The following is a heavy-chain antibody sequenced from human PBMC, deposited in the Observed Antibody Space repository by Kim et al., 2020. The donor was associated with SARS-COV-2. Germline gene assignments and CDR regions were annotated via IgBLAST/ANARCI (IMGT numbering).Heavy chain of an antibody. CDR1: GFTFSSAA. Sequence: GGSLRLSCAASGFTFSSAAMSWVRQAPGKGLEWLSAIGGAGSSTYSADSVKGRFTISRDNSKNTLYLQMNSLRADDTAVYYCATGGWNNGFDPWGQGTLV. CDR3: ATGGWNNGFDP. D-gene: IGHD2-15*01. CDR2: IGGAGSST. J-gene: IGHJ5*02. V-gene: IGHV3-23*01.